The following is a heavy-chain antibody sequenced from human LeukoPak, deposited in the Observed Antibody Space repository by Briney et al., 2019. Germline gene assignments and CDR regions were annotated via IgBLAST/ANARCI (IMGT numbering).Heavy chain of an antibody. D-gene: IGHD1-26*01. CDR1: GFTFSSYG. Sequence: GGSLRLSCAASGFTFSSYGMHWVRQAPGKGLEWVAVISYDGSNKYYADSVKGRFTISRDNSNNTLYLNTNSMRAQDTAVYYCAKLEGGELRYPTTFDYWGQGTLVTVSS. CDR3: AKLEGGELRYPTTFDY. J-gene: IGHJ4*02. V-gene: IGHV3-30*18. CDR2: ISYDGSNK.